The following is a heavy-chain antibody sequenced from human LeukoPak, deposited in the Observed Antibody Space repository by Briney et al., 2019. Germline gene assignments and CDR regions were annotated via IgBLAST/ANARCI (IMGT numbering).Heavy chain of an antibody. CDR3: VSFYETY. D-gene: IGHD2/OR15-2a*01. CDR2: INSDGSWT. Sequence: GGSLRLSCAASGFTFSSHWMHWVRQVPGKGLVWVSHINSDGSWTSYADSVKGRFTISKDNAKNTVYLQMNSLRAEDTAIYYCVSFYETYWGRGTLVTVSS. CDR1: GFTFSSHW. J-gene: IGHJ4*02. V-gene: IGHV3-74*01.